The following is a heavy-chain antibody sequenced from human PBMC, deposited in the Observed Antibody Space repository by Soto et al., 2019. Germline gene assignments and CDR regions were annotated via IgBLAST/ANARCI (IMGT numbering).Heavy chain of an antibody. CDR1: GGSFSGYY. Sequence: QVQLQQWGAGLLKPSETLSLTCAVYGGSFSGYYWSWIRQPPGKGPAWIGEINHSGSTNYNPSLKSRVTISVDTSKNQFSLKLSSVTAADTAVYYCARGLIEPIYYYYYGMDVWGQGTTVTVSS. D-gene: IGHD3-16*02. CDR3: ARGLIEPIYYYYYGMDV. J-gene: IGHJ6*02. CDR2: INHSGST. V-gene: IGHV4-34*01.